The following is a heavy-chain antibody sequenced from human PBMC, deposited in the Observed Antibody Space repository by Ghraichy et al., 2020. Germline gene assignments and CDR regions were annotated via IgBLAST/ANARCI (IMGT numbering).Heavy chain of an antibody. CDR3: AKDGDYGDPLNYYYGMDV. CDR1: GFTFSSYA. D-gene: IGHD4-17*01. CDR2: ISGSGGST. V-gene: IGHV3-23*01. Sequence: GGSLRLSCAASGFTFSSYAMSWVRQAPGKGLEWVSAISGSGGSTYYADSVKGRFTISRDNSKNTLYLQMNSLRAEDTAVYYCAKDGDYGDPLNYYYGMDVWGQGTTVTVSS. J-gene: IGHJ6*02.